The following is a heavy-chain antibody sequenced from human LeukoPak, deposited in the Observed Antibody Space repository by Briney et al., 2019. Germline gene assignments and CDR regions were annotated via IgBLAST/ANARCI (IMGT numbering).Heavy chain of an antibody. Sequence: GASVNVSCKVSGYTLTELSMHWVRQAPGKGLEWMGGFDPEDGETIYAQKFQGRVTMTEDTSTDTAYMELSSPRSDDTAVYYCARYSWAVAGTGRAFGIWAKGQWSPSLQ. J-gene: IGHJ3*02. CDR3: ARYSWAVAGTGRAFGI. CDR2: FDPEDGET. V-gene: IGHV1-24*01. CDR1: GYTLTELS. D-gene: IGHD6-19*01.